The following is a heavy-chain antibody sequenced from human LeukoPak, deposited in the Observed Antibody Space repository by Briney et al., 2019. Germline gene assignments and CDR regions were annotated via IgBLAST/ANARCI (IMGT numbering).Heavy chain of an antibody. CDR3: ARGRPYYDILTGFLAFDI. CDR2: ISAYNGNT. CDR1: GYSFTDHY. J-gene: IGHJ3*02. Sequence: ASVKVSCKASGYSFTDHYLHWVRQTPGQGLEWMGWISAYNGNTNYAQKFQGRVTMTRNTSISTAYMELSSLRSEDTAVYYCARGRPYYDILTGFLAFDIWGQGTMVTVSS. D-gene: IGHD3-9*01. V-gene: IGHV1-8*02.